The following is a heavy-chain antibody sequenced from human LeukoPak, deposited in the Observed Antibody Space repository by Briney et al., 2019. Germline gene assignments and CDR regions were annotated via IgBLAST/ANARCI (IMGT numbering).Heavy chain of an antibody. D-gene: IGHD3-10*01. J-gene: IGHJ4*02. V-gene: IGHV4-34*01. CDR1: GGSFSGYY. Sequence: PSETLSLTCAVYGGSFSGYYWSWIRQPPGKGLEWIGEINHSGSTNYNPSLKSRVTISVDTSKNQFSLKLSSVTAADTAVYYCARVFRGETYYYGSGSRNPYDYWGQGTLVTVSS. CDR3: ARVFRGETYYYGSGSRNPYDY. CDR2: INHSGST.